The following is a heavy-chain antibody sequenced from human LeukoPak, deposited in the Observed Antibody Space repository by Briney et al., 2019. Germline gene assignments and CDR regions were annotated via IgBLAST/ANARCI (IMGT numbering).Heavy chain of an antibody. J-gene: IGHJ4*02. D-gene: IGHD2-2*01. CDR3: ARSKGGYCSSTSCARFDY. CDR2: TYYSGST. Sequence: SETLSLTCTISGGSISSGGYYWTWIRQHPGKGLEWIGNTYYSGSTYYNPSLKSRVTISVDTSKNQFSLKLSSVTAADTAVYYCARSKGGYCSSTSCARFDYWGQGTLVTVSS. CDR1: GGSISSGGYY. V-gene: IGHV4-31*03.